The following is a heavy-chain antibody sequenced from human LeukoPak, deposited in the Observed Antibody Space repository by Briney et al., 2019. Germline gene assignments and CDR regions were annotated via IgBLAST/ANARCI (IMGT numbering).Heavy chain of an antibody. D-gene: IGHD3-10*01. CDR3: AREGYGSGSYYLYYYYYYMDV. V-gene: IGHV4-39*02. J-gene: IGHJ6*03. CDR1: GGSISSSSYY. CDR2: IYYSGST. Sequence: SETLPLTCTVSGGSISSSSYYWGWIRQPPGKGLEWIGSIYYSGSTYYNPSLKSRVTISVDTSKNQFSLKLSSVTAADTAVYYCAREGYGSGSYYLYYYYYYMDVWGKGTTVTVSS.